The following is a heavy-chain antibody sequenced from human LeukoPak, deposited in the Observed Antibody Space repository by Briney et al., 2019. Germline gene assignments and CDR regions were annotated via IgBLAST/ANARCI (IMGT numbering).Heavy chain of an antibody. D-gene: IGHD6-13*01. CDR3: ARERSSSSWYGGYYFDY. J-gene: IGHJ4*02. CDR1: GGSFSGYY. CDR2: INHSGST. V-gene: IGHV4-34*01. Sequence: SETLSLTCAVYGGSFSGYYWSWIRQPPGKGLEWIGEINHSGSTNYNPSLKSRVTISVDTSKNQFSLKLSSVTAADAAVYYCARERSSSSWYGGYYFDYWGQGTLVTVSS.